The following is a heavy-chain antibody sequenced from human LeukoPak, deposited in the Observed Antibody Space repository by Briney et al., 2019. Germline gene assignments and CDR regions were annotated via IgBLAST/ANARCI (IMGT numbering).Heavy chain of an antibody. J-gene: IGHJ4*02. D-gene: IGHD3-22*01. Sequence: GGSLRLSCAASGFTFSSYSMNWVRQAPGKGQEWVSYISSRSSTIYYADSVKGRFTTSRDNAKNSLYLQMNSLRAEDTAVYYCARDGSYYDSSGYLFYFDYWGQGTLVTVSS. CDR2: ISSRSSTI. V-gene: IGHV3-48*01. CDR1: GFTFSSYS. CDR3: ARDGSYYDSSGYLFYFDY.